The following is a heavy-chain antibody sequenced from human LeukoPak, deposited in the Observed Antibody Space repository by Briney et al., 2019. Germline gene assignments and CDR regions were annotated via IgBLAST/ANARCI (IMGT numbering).Heavy chain of an antibody. CDR3: ARLVYYERIQI. Sequence: SETLSLTCTVSGGSISGSSYYWGWIRQPPGKGLEWIGSIYYSGSTYYNPSLKSRVTISVDTSKNQFSLKLSSVTAADTAVYYCARLVYYERIQIWGQGTMVTVSS. J-gene: IGHJ3*02. CDR1: GGSISGSSYY. D-gene: IGHD3-22*01. CDR2: IYYSGST. V-gene: IGHV4-39*01.